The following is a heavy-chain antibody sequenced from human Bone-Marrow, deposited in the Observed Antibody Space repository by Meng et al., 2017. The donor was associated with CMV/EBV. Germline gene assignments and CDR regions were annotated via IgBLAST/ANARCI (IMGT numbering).Heavy chain of an antibody. V-gene: IGHV4-39*01. CDR3: ARSRLGNGASDY. Sequence: SETLSLTCTVSGGSISSSSYYWGWIRQPPGKGLEWIGSIYYSGSTYYNPSLKSRVTISVDTSKNQFSLKLSSVTAADTAVYYCARSRLGNGASDYWGQGTLVTVSS. J-gene: IGHJ4*02. CDR1: GGSISSSSYY. D-gene: IGHD1-26*01. CDR2: IYYSGST.